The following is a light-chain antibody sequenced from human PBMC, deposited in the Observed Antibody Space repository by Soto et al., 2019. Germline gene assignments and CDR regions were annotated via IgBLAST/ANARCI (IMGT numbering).Light chain of an antibody. CDR3: CSYAGTYSYV. J-gene: IGLJ1*01. Sequence: QSVLTQPRSVSGSPGQSVTISCTGTSSDVGAYNYVSWYQQHSGKAPKFMIYDVSKRPSGVPDRFSGSKSDNTASLTISGLQAEDEADYYCCSYAGTYSYVFGTGTKLTVL. CDR1: SSDVGAYNY. V-gene: IGLV2-11*01. CDR2: DVS.